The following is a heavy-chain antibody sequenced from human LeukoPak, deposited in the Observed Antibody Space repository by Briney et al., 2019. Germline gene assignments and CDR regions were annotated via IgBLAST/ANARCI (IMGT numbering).Heavy chain of an antibody. CDR1: GYTLTELS. J-gene: IGHJ4*02. CDR3: ATGRSGWFYISL. Sequence: ASVKVSCKVSGYTLTELSMHWVRQAPGKGLEWMGGFDPEDGETIYAQKFQGRVTMPEDTSTDTAYMELSSLRSEDTAVYYCATGRSGWFYISLWGQGTLVTVSS. D-gene: IGHD6-19*01. CDR2: FDPEDGET. V-gene: IGHV1-24*01.